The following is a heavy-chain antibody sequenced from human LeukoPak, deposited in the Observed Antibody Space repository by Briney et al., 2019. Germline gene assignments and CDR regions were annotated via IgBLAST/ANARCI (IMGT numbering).Heavy chain of an antibody. V-gene: IGHV4-59*08. J-gene: IGHJ4*02. CDR1: AASISSYY. CDR3: ARHKGSSWSYYFDY. D-gene: IGHD6-13*01. CDR2: IYYSGST. Sequence: SHTLSLTCTVSAASISSYYWSWIRQPPGEGLEWLGYIYYSGSTNYNPSLKSRVTISVDTSKNQFSLKLSSVTAADTAVYYCARHKGSSWSYYFDYWGQGTLVTVSS.